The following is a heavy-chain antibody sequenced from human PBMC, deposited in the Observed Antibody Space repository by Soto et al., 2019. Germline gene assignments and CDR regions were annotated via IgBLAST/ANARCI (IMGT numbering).Heavy chain of an antibody. CDR2: INPSANST. CDR1: GYTFTSYY. D-gene: IGHD3-10*01. V-gene: IGHV1-46*01. Sequence: QVQLVQSGAEVKKPGASVLVSGKASGYTFTSYYMHWVRQAPGQGLEWMGLINPSANSTTYAQKFQGRVTMTRDQSTSTVDREVTSLRSADTAVYDCARARGCFDPWGQGTLFTVSS. J-gene: IGHJ5*02. CDR3: ARARGCFDP.